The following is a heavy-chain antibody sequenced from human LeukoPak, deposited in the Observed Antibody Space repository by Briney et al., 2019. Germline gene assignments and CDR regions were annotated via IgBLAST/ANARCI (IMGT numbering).Heavy chain of an antibody. J-gene: IGHJ4*02. V-gene: IGHV1-69*13. D-gene: IGHD6-13*01. Sequence: GASVKVSCKASGGTFNNYAINWVRQAPGQGLEWMGGIIPIFGSSNYAQKFQGRVTITADESTTTAYMELSSLRSEDTAVYYCARDSYSSSWYEGDFDYWGQGTPVTVSS. CDR2: IIPIFGSS. CDR3: ARDSYSSSWYEGDFDY. CDR1: GGTFNNYA.